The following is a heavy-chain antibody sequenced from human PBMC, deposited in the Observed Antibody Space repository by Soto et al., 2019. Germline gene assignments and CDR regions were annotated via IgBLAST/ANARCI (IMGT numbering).Heavy chain of an antibody. D-gene: IGHD2-15*01. CDR3: ARVCSGGRCYYGIDV. CDR1: GASISSSF. Sequence: SETLSLTCIVSGASISSSFWSWIRQSPGKGLEWIGDIYYSGSTNYNPSLKSRVTISVDTSKNQFSLKLTSVSAADTAVYYCARVCSGGRCYYGIDVWGQGTTVTVSS. J-gene: IGHJ6*02. V-gene: IGHV4-59*01. CDR2: IYYSGST.